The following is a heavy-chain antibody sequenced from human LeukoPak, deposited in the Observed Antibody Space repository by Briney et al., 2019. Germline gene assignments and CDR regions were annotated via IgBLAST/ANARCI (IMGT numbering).Heavy chain of an antibody. J-gene: IGHJ5*02. Sequence: GGSLRLSCAASGFTFSSYNMNWVRLAPEKGLEWISSVSGNSGYISYADSVKGRFTVSRDNAKNSLYLQMNSLRADDTAVYYCVRIPNSANFPNWFDPWGQGTLVTVSS. CDR3: VRIPNSANFPNWFDP. CDR2: VSGNSGYI. V-gene: IGHV3-21*01. CDR1: GFTFSSYN. D-gene: IGHD2/OR15-2a*01.